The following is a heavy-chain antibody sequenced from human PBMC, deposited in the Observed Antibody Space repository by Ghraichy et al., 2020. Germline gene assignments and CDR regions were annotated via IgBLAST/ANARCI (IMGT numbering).Heavy chain of an antibody. Sequence: GSLRLSCSVSGGSISSYYWSWIRQPAGKGLEWIGRIYTSGSTNYNPSLKSRVTMSVDTSKNQFSLKLSSVTAADTAVYYCAGEGESYFDYWGQGTLVTVSS. CDR2: IYTSGST. CDR3: AGEGESYFDY. V-gene: IGHV4-4*07. J-gene: IGHJ4*02. CDR1: GGSISSYY. D-gene: IGHD2-21*01.